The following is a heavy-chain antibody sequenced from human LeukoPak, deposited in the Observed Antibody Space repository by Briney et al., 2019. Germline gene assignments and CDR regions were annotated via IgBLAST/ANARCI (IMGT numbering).Heavy chain of an antibody. CDR3: ARVAYSSSWYWWFDP. D-gene: IGHD6-13*01. J-gene: IGHJ5*02. Sequence: TSETLSLTCTVSGYSISSGYYWGWIRQPPGKGLEWIGSIYHSGSTYYNPSLKSRVTISVDTSKNQFSLKLSSVTAADTAVYYCARVAYSSSWYWWFDPWGQGTLVTVSS. V-gene: IGHV4-38-2*02. CDR2: IYHSGST. CDR1: GYSISSGYY.